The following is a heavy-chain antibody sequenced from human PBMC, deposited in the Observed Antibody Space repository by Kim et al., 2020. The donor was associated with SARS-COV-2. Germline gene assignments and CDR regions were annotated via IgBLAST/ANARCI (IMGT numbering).Heavy chain of an antibody. J-gene: IGHJ6*02. CDR1: GFTFSSSA. D-gene: IGHD4-17*01. V-gene: IGHV3-23*01. CDR2: ISGSGGST. CDR3: AKVARLYGAGPYYGMDV. Sequence: GGSLRLSCAASGFTFSSSAMSWVRQAPGKGLEWVSAISGSGGSTYYADSVTGRVTISRENSKKTLYLQMNSLRAEDTAVYYCAKVARLYGAGPYYGMDVWGQGTTVTVSS.